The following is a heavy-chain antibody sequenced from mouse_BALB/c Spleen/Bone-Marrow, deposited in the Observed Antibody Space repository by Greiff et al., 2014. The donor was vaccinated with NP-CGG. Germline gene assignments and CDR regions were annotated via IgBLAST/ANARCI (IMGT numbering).Heavy chain of an antibody. CDR1: GFTFSNFG. CDR3: AREGGVRGRVSFYY. Sequence: DVKLVESGGGLVQPGGSRKLSCAASGFTFSNFGMHWVRQTPEKGLEWVAYISGGSSSLYYADTVKGRFTISRDNPKNTLFLQMTSRRSEDTAMYFCAREGGVRGRVSFYYWGQGTTLTVS. J-gene: IGHJ2*01. V-gene: IGHV5-17*02. CDR2: ISGGSSSL. D-gene: IGHD2-14*01.